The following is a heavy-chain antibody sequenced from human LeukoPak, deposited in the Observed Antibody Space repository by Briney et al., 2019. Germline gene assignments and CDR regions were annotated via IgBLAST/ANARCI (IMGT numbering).Heavy chain of an antibody. D-gene: IGHD6-19*01. CDR2: ISYDGSNK. CDR1: GFTFSNYG. CDR3: AKDRRPAVAGICDY. V-gene: IGHV3-30*18. Sequence: GGSLRLSCAASGFTFSNYGMHLVRQAPGKGLEWVAVISYDGSNKYYADSVKGRFTISRDNSKNTLYLQMNSLRAEDTAVYYCAKDRRPAVAGICDYWGQGTLVSVSS. J-gene: IGHJ4*02.